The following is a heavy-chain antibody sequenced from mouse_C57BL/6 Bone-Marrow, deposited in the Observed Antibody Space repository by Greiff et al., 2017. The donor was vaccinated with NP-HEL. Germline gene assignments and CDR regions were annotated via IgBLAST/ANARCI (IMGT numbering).Heavy chain of an antibody. CDR2: ISSGSSTI. J-gene: IGHJ3*01. CDR3: ARGLYYGNFLFAY. Sequence: EVKVVESGGGLVKPGGSLKLSCAASGFTFSDYGMHWVRQAPEKGLEWVAYISSGSSTIYYADTVKGRFTISRDNAKNTLFLQMTSLRSEDTAMYYCARGLYYGNFLFAYWGQGTLVTVSA. CDR1: GFTFSDYG. V-gene: IGHV5-17*01. D-gene: IGHD2-1*01.